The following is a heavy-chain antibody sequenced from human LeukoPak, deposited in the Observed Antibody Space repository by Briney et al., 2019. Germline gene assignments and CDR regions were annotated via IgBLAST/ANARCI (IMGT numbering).Heavy chain of an antibody. CDR3: ARATLTSLVVISSY. CDR2: IYSGGST. J-gene: IGHJ4*02. V-gene: IGHV3-66*01. CDR1: GFTVSSNY. D-gene: IGHD3-22*01. Sequence: GGSLRLSCAASGFTVSSNYMSWVRQAPGKGLEWVSVIYSGGSTYYADSVKGRFTISRDNAKNTLYLQMNSLRAEDTAAYYCARATLTSLVVISSYWGQGTLVTVSS.